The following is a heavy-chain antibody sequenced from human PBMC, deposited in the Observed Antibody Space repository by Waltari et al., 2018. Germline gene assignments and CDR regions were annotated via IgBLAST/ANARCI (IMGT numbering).Heavy chain of an antibody. CDR3: AREGGQQLVPYYFDY. V-gene: IGHV1-46*03. J-gene: IGHJ4*02. D-gene: IGHD6-13*01. CDR2: INPSGGST. CDR1: GYTFTSYY. Sequence: QVQLVQSGAEVKKPGASVKVSCKASGYTFTSYYMPWVRQAPGQGLEWMGIINPSGGSTSYAQKFQGRVTMTRDTSTSTVYMELSSLRSEDTAVYYCAREGGQQLVPYYFDYWGQGTLVTVSS.